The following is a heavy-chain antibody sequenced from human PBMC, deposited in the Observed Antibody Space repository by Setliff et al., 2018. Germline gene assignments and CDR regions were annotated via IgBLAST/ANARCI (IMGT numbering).Heavy chain of an antibody. CDR1: GGTFSSYA. D-gene: IGHD3-10*02. J-gene: IGHJ4*02. Sequence: ASVKVSCKASGGTFSSYAISWVRQAPGQGLEWMGGIIPIFGTANYAQKFQGRVTITTDESTSTAYMELSSLRSDDTAVYYCARDLHYIRAYWGQGTLVTVSS. CDR2: IIPIFGTA. V-gene: IGHV1-69*05. CDR3: ARDLHYIRAY.